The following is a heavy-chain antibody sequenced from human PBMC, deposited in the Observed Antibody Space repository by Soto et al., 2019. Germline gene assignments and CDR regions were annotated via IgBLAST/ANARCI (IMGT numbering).Heavy chain of an antibody. CDR2: IIPIFGTA. D-gene: IGHD3-3*01. CDR1: GGTFGSYA. Sequence: SVKVSCNASGGTFGSYAISWVRQAPGQGLLWMGGIIPIFGTANYAQKFQGRVTVTADESTSKAYMELSSLRCEDTAVYYCARGSTIFGVVVSLGYYGMDVWGQGTTVTVSS. J-gene: IGHJ6*02. CDR3: ARGSTIFGVVVSLGYYGMDV. V-gene: IGHV1-69*13.